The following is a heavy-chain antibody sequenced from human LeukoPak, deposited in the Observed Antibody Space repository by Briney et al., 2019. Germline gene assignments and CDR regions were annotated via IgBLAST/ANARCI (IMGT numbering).Heavy chain of an antibody. V-gene: IGHV3-48*01. Sequence: GGSLRLSCAASGFTFSSYSMNWVRQAPGKGLEWVSYISSSSSTIYYADSVKGRFTISRDDAKNSLYLQMNSLRAEDTAVYYCARDLTMGYWGQGTLVTVSS. CDR3: ARDLTMGY. J-gene: IGHJ4*02. D-gene: IGHD3-10*01. CDR1: GFTFSSYS. CDR2: ISSSSSTI.